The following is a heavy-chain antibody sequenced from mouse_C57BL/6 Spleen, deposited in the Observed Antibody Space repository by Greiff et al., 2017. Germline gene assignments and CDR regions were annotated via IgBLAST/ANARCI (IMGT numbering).Heavy chain of an antibody. CDR2: INPSNGGT. Sequence: QVKLPQPRTELVQPGHSVNLSCKASGYTFTSYWMHWVKQRPGQGLEWIGTINPSNGGTNYTEKFKNEATLTVDKSSSTAYMQLSSLTSEDSAVYYCARIPAYSSGYAMDYWGQGTSVTVSS. D-gene: IGHD3-2*02. CDR3: ARIPAYSSGYAMDY. CDR1: GYTFTSYW. J-gene: IGHJ4*01. V-gene: IGHV1-53*01.